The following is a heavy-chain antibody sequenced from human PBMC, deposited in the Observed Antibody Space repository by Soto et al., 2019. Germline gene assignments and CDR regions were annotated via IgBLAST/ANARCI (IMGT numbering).Heavy chain of an antibody. CDR2: ISAYDGYT. D-gene: IGHD6-19*01. J-gene: IGHJ6*02. Sequence: QVQLVQSGAEVKKPGASVKVSCKASGYTFSSYGINWVRQAPGQGLEWLGWISAYDGYTNYAQILQGRVSMTTDTTTTTAYMEQRSLRSDDTGVYYCARGGYYDSSGSRNYHYYGMGVWGQGTSVTVSS. V-gene: IGHV1-18*01. CDR3: ARGGYYDSSGSRNYHYYGMGV. CDR1: GYTFSSYG.